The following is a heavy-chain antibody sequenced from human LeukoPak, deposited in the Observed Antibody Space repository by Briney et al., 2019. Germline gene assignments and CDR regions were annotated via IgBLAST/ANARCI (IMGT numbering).Heavy chain of an antibody. V-gene: IGHV3-20*04. J-gene: IGHJ1*01. CDR2: INWNGGST. D-gene: IGHD5-24*01. Sequence: PGGSPRLSCAGSGYTFDDYGMRWVRQAPGKGLEWVAGINWNGGSTGYAASVKGRCTVSRDNAKNALYLEMNSLRAEDTAFYYCVRLGRDGYTYGAAYWGQGTLVTVSS. CDR3: VRLGRDGYTYGAAY. CDR1: GYTFDDYG.